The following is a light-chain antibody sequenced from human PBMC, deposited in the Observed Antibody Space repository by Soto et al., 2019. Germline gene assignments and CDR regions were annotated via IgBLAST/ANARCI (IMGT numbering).Light chain of an antibody. CDR2: GAS. J-gene: IGKJ1*01. CDR1: QSVNSAY. V-gene: IGKV3-20*01. Sequence: DIVLTQSPGTLSLSPGERATLSCRASQSVNSAYLAWYQQRPGQAPRILIYGASTRASAIPDRFSGSGSGTDFTLTISRLEPEDLAVYYCQQYGNSPPWTFGQGTKVEIK. CDR3: QQYGNSPPWT.